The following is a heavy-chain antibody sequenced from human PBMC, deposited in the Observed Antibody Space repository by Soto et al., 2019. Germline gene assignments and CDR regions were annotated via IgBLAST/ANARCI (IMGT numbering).Heavy chain of an antibody. J-gene: IGHJ4*02. CDR3: AKDHGSSWYEIDY. CDR1: GFTFSNYA. D-gene: IGHD6-13*01. V-gene: IGHV3-23*01. CDR2: ISGSGGST. Sequence: EVQLLESGGGLVQPGGSLRLSCAASGFTFSNYAVTWVRQAPGKGLEWVSTISGSGGSTYYADSVKGRCTISSDNSKNTLYLQMNSLRAEDTAVYYCAKDHGSSWYEIDYWGQGTLVTVSS.